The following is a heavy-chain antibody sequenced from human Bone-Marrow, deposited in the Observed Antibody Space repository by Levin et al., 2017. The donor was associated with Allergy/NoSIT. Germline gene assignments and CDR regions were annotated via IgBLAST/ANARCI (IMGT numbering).Heavy chain of an antibody. CDR2: ITSSSYYI. CDR3: AGEYYSDSSGFDY. CDR1: GFTFSSYS. V-gene: IGHV3-21*01. Sequence: GESLKISCAASGFTFSSYSMNWVRQAPGKGLEWVSSITSSSYYIYYADSVKGRFTISRDDAKNSLYLQMNSLRADDTAVYYCAGEYYSDSSGFDYWGQGTLVNVSS. J-gene: IGHJ4*02. D-gene: IGHD3-22*01.